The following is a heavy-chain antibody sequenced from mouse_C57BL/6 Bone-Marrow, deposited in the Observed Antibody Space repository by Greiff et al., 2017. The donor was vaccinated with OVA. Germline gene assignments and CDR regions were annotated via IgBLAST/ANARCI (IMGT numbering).Heavy chain of an antibody. CDR3: ARGYDDSFAY. CDR1: GYTFTSYW. J-gene: IGHJ3*01. CDR2: IDPSDSYT. D-gene: IGHD2-13*01. V-gene: IGHV1-69*01. Sequence: VQLQQPGAELVMPGASVKLSCKASGYTFTSYWMHWVKQRPGQGLEWIGEIDPSDSYTNYNQKFKGKSTLTVDKSSSTAYMQLSSLTSEDSAVYYCARGYDDSFAYWGQGTLVTVSA.